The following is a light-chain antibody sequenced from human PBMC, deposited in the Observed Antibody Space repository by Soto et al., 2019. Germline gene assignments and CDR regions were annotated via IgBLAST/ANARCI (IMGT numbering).Light chain of an antibody. V-gene: IGKV1-39*01. CDR1: QSIASY. CDR2: AAS. Sequence: DDQMTQSQSSLSASVGDRVTITCRASQSIASYLNWYQQRPGKAPKLLIYAASNLESGVPSRFSGSGSETDFTLTISILQPEDFATYYCQETYRSPVTFGQGTKVDIK. CDR3: QETYRSPVT. J-gene: IGKJ2*01.